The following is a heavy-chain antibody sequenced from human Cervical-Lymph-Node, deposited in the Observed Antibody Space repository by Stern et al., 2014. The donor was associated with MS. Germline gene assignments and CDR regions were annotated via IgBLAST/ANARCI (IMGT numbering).Heavy chain of an antibody. V-gene: IGHV5-10-1*03. CDR3: ARQPYCSSTSCYRRYYYFGMDV. Sequence: VQLVQSGAEVKKPGESLRISCKGSGYSFTNYWISWVRQMPGKGLEWMGRIDPSDSYTNSSPSFQGHVTISADKSISTAYLQWSSLKASDTAMYHCARQPYCSSTSCYRRYYYFGMDVWGQGTTVTVSS. J-gene: IGHJ6*02. CDR2: IDPSDSYT. CDR1: GYSFTNYW. D-gene: IGHD2-2*01.